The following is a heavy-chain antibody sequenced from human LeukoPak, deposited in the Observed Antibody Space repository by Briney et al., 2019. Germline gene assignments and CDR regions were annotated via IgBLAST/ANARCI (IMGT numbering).Heavy chain of an antibody. D-gene: IGHD1-26*01. CDR1: GYTFTSYD. CDR2: MNPNSGNT. V-gene: IGHV1-8*01. Sequence: ASVKVSCKASGYTFTSYDINWVRQATGQGLEWMGWMNPNSGNTGYAQKFQGRVTMTRNTSISTAYMELNSLRAEDTAVYYCARDFSRGSYKGRDYYMDVWGKGTTVTVSS. J-gene: IGHJ6*03. CDR3: ARDFSRGSYKGRDYYMDV.